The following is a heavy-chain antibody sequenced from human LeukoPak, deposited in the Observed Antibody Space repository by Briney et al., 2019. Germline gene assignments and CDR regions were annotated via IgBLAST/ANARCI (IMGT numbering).Heavy chain of an antibody. CDR1: GGSFSSHA. CDR2: ISGYNGNT. J-gene: IGHJ4*02. CDR3: ARGDLVPMVGTGVVYGFDY. V-gene: IGHV1-18*01. D-gene: IGHD6-19*01. Sequence: VASVKVPCKASGGSFSSHAVSWVRQAPGQGLEWMGWISGYNGNTNYAQKLQGRVTMTTDTSTNTAYMEVRSLRSDDTAVYYCARGDLVPMVGTGVVYGFDYWGQGTLVTVSS.